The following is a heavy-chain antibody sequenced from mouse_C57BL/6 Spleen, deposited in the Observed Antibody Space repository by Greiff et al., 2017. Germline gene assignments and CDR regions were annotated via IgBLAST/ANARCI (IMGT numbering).Heavy chain of an antibody. J-gene: IGHJ2*01. CDR1: GFNIKDYY. V-gene: IGHV14-2*01. CDR2: IDPEDGET. CDR3: ARYYGSSYGNYFDY. Sequence: VQLKESGAELVKPGASVKLSCTASGFNIKDYYMHWVKQRTEQGLEWIGRIDPEDGETKYAPKYQGKATITADTSSNTAYLQLSSLTSEDTAVYYCARYYGSSYGNYFDYWGQGTTLTVSS. D-gene: IGHD1-1*01.